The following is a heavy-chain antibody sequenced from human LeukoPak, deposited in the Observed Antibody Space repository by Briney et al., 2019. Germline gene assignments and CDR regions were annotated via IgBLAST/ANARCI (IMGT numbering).Heavy chain of an antibody. D-gene: IGHD6-19*01. V-gene: IGHV1-69*13. J-gene: IGHJ4*02. CDR3: ASGDVGITTQSGIASGWIFDY. Sequence: VKVSCKASGDTLDNYALSWVRQAPGQGPEWMGGIIPIFGKPKYAQKFQGRATFTTDESTSTIHLELTSLRSEDTAVYYCASGDVGITTQSGIASGWIFDYWGQGTLVTVSS. CDR1: GDTLDNYA. CDR2: IIPIFGKP.